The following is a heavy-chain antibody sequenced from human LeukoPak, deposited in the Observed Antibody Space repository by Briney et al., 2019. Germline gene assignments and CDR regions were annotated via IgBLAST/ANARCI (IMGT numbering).Heavy chain of an antibody. CDR2: ISSSSSSYI. CDR1: GFTYSSYS. Sequence: GGSLRLSCAASGFTYSSYSMNWVGQAPGKELEWVSSISSSSSSYIYYGDSVKGRFTISRDNAKDSLYLQMNSLRAEDSAVCYCARDYEIYWGQGTLVTVSS. V-gene: IGHV3-21*01. CDR3: ARDYEIY. D-gene: IGHD5-12*01. J-gene: IGHJ4*02.